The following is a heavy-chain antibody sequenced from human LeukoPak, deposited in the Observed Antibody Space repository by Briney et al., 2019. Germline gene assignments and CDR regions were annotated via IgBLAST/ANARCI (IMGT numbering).Heavy chain of an antibody. CDR1: GFTFSSYA. CDR3: AKFLCDSRCLLRFDY. J-gene: IGHJ4*02. D-gene: IGHD3-22*01. Sequence: GGSLRLSCAASGFTFSSYAMSWVRQAPGKGLEWVSAISGSGGSTYYADSVKGRFTISRDNSKNTLYLQMNSLRAENAAVYYGAKFLCDSRCLLRFDYWGQGTLVSVSS. V-gene: IGHV3-23*01. CDR2: ISGSGGST.